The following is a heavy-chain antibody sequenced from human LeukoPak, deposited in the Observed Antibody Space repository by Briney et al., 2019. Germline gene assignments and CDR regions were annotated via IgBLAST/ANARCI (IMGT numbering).Heavy chain of an antibody. CDR3: AELGITMIGGV. CDR1: GFTFSDYS. D-gene: IGHD3-10*02. CDR2: ISRGSRTI. J-gene: IGHJ6*04. V-gene: IGHV3-48*01. Sequence: SGGSLRLSCAASGFTFSDYSMNWVRQAPGKGLEWLSNISRGSRTIYYADSVKGRFTISRDNAKNSLYLQMNSLRAEDTAVYYCAELGITMIGGVWGKGTTVTISS.